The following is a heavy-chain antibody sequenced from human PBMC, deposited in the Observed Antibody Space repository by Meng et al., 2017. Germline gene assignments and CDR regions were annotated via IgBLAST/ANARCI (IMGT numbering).Heavy chain of an antibody. CDR3: ARELLWYGDLGWYFDY. J-gene: IGHJ4*02. CDR1: GLTFSSNW. V-gene: IGHV3-7*01. D-gene: IGHD3-10*01. CDR2: IKQDGSEK. Sequence: GESLKISCAASGLTFSSNWMSWVRQAPGKGLEWVANIKQDGSEKYYVDSVKGRFNISRDNAKNSLYLQMNSLRDEETAVYYCARELLWYGDLGWYFDYWGQGTLVTVSS.